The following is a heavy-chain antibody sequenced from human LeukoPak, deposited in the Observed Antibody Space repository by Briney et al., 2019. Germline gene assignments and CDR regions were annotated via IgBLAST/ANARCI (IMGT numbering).Heavy chain of an antibody. CDR1: GFTFSSYA. Sequence: GGSLRLSCAASGFTFSSYAMNWVRQAPGEGLDWVGRIASKTDGGATDYAAPVKGRFTISRDDSKNTLNLQMNSLKTEDTAVYYCTTGIRGDWGQGTLVTVSS. CDR2: IASKTDGGAT. D-gene: IGHD3-10*01. V-gene: IGHV3-15*04. J-gene: IGHJ4*02. CDR3: TTGIRGD.